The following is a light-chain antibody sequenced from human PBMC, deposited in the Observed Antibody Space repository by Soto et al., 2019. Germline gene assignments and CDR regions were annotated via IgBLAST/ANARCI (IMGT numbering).Light chain of an antibody. CDR3: MQSTQLPPT. Sequence: DVVMTQSPLSLSVTPGQPASISCKSSQRLLHITGETFLFWYLQKPGQSPQLLIYEVSTRVSGVPDRFSGSGSGTDFTLEISRVETDDVCIYYCMQSTQLPPTFGQGTRLGIE. J-gene: IGKJ5*01. CDR2: EVS. CDR1: QRLLHITGETF. V-gene: IGKV2D-29*02.